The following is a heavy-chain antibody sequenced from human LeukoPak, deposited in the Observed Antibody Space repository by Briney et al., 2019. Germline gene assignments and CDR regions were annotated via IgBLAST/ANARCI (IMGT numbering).Heavy chain of an antibody. D-gene: IGHD5-18*01. V-gene: IGHV2-70*04. CDR1: GFSLSTSGMR. CDR2: IDWDDDK. CDR3: ARMRGGYSYIDGMDV. J-gene: IGHJ6*04. Sequence: SGPALVKPTQTLTLTCTFSGFSLSTSGMRVNWIRQPPGKALEWLARIDWDDDKFYSTSLKTRLTISKDTSKTQVVLTMPNMDPVDTATYYCARMRGGYSYIDGMDVWGKGATVTVSS.